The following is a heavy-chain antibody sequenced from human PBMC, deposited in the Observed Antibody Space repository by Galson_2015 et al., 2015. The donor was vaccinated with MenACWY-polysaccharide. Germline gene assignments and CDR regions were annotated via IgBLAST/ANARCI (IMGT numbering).Heavy chain of an antibody. V-gene: IGHV3-7*01. Sequence: SLRLSCAVSGFTFGNYWMTWVRQAPGKGLVWVANINEDEREKYHLDSVKGRFTISRDDAKNSLYLQMNSLRAEDTAVYYCARGVYSLDSWGQGTLVTVSS. CDR2: INEDEREK. CDR3: ARGVYSLDS. D-gene: IGHD4-11*01. CDR1: GFTFGNYW. J-gene: IGHJ4*02.